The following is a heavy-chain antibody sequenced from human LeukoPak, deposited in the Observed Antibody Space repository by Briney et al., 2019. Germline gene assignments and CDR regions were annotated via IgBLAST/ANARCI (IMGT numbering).Heavy chain of an antibody. V-gene: IGHV4-39*01. J-gene: IGHJ6*03. D-gene: IGHD5-18*01. CDR1: GGSISSSSYY. CDR3: ARILWGYSYGYYYYMDV. Sequence: PSETLSLTCTVSGGSISSSSYYWGWIRQPPGKGLEWIGSIYYSGSTYYNPSLKSRVTISVDTSKNQFSLKLSSVTAADTAVYYCARILWGYSYGYYYYMDVWGKGTTVTISS. CDR2: IYYSGST.